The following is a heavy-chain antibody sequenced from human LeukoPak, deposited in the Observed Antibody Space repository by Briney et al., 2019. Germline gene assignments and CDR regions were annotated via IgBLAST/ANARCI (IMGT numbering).Heavy chain of an antibody. CDR2: IYYSGSA. J-gene: IGHJ4*02. V-gene: IGHV4-59*08. D-gene: IGHD5-18*01. Sequence: PSETLSLTCVVSGGSISSYYWSWIRQPPGKGLEWIGYIYYSGSASYNPSLKSRVTISVDTSKNQFSLKVRSVTAADTAVYYCARHVWDTAMAPPLDYWGQGTLVTVSS. CDR1: GGSISSYY. CDR3: ARHVWDTAMAPPLDY.